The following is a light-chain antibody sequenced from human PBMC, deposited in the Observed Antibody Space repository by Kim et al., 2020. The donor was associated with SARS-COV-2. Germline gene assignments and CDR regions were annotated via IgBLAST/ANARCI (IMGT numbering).Light chain of an antibody. CDR2: TDD. CDR1: SSNIGSNT. V-gene: IGLV1-44*01. J-gene: IGLJ3*02. Sequence: GQRVTFSCSGSSSNIGSNTVNWYQQFPGTAPQLLIDTDDRRPSGVSDRVSCSKSGTSASLAISALRSEDEAAYYCATWDDSLDVWMFGGGTKVTVL. CDR3: ATWDDSLDVWM.